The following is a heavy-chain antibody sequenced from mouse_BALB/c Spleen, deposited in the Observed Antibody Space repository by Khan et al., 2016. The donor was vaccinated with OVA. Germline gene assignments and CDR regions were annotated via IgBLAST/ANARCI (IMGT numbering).Heavy chain of an antibody. Sequence: EVQLQESGPGLVKPSQSLSLTCTVTGYSITSGYAWNWIRQFQGNKLEWMGYISYSGGTSYNPSLKSRISITRDTSKNQFFLQLNAVTTEDTATYYCARGNYYGYYFDDWGQGTTLTVSA. V-gene: IGHV3-2*02. J-gene: IGHJ2*01. CDR1: GYSITSGYA. CDR2: ISYSGGT. CDR3: ARGNYYGYYFDD. D-gene: IGHD1-1*01.